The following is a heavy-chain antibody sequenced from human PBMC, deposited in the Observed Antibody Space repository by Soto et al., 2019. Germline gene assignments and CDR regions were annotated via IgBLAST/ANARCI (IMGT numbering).Heavy chain of an antibody. V-gene: IGHV1-2*02. Sequence: ASVKVSCKASGYMFTGYDMHWVRQAPGQGLEWMGCINPNSGVTNYGQKFQGRVTMTRDLTISKAYMGLSGLRSDDTAVYYCAREVPMLRGARVYGMDVVGQGTTVTVSS. D-gene: IGHD3-10*01. J-gene: IGHJ6*02. CDR1: GYMFTGYD. CDR3: AREVPMLRGARVYGMDV. CDR2: INPNSGVT.